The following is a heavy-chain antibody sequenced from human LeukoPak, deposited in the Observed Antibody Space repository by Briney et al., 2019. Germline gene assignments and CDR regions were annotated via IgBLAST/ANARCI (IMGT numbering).Heavy chain of an antibody. CDR2: VYYGGST. Sequence: SETLSLTCTVSDGSISSYYWTWIRQPPGKGLEWIGYVYYGGSTNYNPSLKSRVTISVDTSKNQFSLKLSSVTAADTAVYYCATLGGNGYYYMDVWGKGTTVTISS. CDR1: DGSISSYY. CDR3: ATLGGNGYYYMDV. J-gene: IGHJ6*03. V-gene: IGHV4-59*01. D-gene: IGHD1-1*01.